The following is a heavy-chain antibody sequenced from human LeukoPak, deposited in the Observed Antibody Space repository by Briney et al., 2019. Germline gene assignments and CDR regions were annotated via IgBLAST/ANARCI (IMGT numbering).Heavy chain of an antibody. CDR1: GFSFSNAW. V-gene: IGHV3-15*01. CDR2: IKSKTDGETT. J-gene: IGHJ4*02. D-gene: IGHD5-12*01. CDR3: TTPTI. Sequence: GASLQISCVTSGFSFSNAWMSWVRQAPGKGLEGVGRIKSKTDGETTDYAAPVKGIFTISRDDSKNTLYLQMNSLKTEDTAVYYCTTPTIWGQGTLVTVSS.